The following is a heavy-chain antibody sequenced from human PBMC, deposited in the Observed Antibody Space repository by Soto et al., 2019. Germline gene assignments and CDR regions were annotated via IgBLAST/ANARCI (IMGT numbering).Heavy chain of an antibody. D-gene: IGHD1-26*01. CDR3: ARELRYYYYGMDV. Sequence: QVQLQQWGAGLLKPSETLSLTCAVYGGSFSGYYWSWIRQPPGKGLEWIGEINHSGSTNYNPSLKSRLTISVDTSKNQFSLKLSYVTAADTAVYYCARELRYYYYGMDVWGQGTTVTVSS. CDR1: GGSFSGYY. CDR2: INHSGST. V-gene: IGHV4-34*01. J-gene: IGHJ6*02.